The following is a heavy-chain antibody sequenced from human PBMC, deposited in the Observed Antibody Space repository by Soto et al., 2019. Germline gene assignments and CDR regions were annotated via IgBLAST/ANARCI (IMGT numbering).Heavy chain of an antibody. CDR3: ARGRRYDFWSGYYGGDFDY. J-gene: IGHJ4*02. V-gene: IGHV4-34*01. Sequence: PSETLSLTCAVYGGSFSGYYWSWIRQPPGKGLEWIGEINHSGSTNYNPSLKSRVTISVDTSKNQFSLKLSSVTAADTAVYYCARGRRYDFWSGYYGGDFDYWGQGTLVTVPS. CDR1: GGSFSGYY. CDR2: INHSGST. D-gene: IGHD3-3*01.